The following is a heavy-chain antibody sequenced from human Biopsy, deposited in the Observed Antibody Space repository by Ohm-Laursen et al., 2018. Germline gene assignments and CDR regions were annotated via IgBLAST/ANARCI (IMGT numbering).Heavy chain of an antibody. J-gene: IGHJ4*02. D-gene: IGHD3-3*01. V-gene: IGHV1-18*01. CDR2: ISPYNGDT. CDR3: ARDRWPHVTLLGLVIFDF. CDR1: GYTFTNYG. Sequence: ATVKISCKASGYTFTNYGISWVRQAPGQELEWMGWISPYNGDTDYAQKLQGRVTMTTDTSTSTAYMDLRSLRSDDTAVYYCARDRWPHVTLLGLVIFDFWGQGTLVIVSS.